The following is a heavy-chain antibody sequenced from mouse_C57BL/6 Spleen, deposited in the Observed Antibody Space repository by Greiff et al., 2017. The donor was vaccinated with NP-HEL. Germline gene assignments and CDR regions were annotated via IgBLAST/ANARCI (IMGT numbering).Heavy chain of an antibody. CDR2: IDPSDSYT. V-gene: IGHV1-69*01. CDR1: GYTFTSYW. Sequence: QVQLQQPGAELVMPGASVKLSCKASGYTFTSYWMHWVKQRPGQGLEWIGEIDPSDSYTNYNQKFKGKSTLTVDKSSSTAYMKLSSLTSEDSAVYYCARRTGLYYFDYWGQGTTLTVSS. CDR3: ARRTGLYYFDY. J-gene: IGHJ2*01. D-gene: IGHD4-1*01.